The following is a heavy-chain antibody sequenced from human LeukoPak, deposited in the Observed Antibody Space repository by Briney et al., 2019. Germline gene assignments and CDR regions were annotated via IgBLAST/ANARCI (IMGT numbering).Heavy chain of an antibody. CDR1: GYTFTSYY. CDR3: ARDNSVGDNAWWFDP. V-gene: IGHV1-46*01. CDR2: INPTGGST. D-gene: IGHD1-26*01. J-gene: IGHJ5*02. Sequence: ASVKVSCNASGYTFTSYYMHWVRQAPGQGLEWMGLINPTGGSTGYAQKFQGRVTMTRDMSTSTDYMELNSLRSEDTAIYYCARDNSVGDNAWWFDPWGQGTLVTVSS.